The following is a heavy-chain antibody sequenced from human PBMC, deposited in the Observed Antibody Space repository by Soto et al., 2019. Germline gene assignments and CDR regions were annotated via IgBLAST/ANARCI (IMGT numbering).Heavy chain of an antibody. Sequence: LSLTCTVSGGSISSGGYYWSWIRQHPGQGLEWIGYIYYSGSTYYNPSLKSRVTISVDTSKNQFSLKLSSVTAADTAVYYCATPQGSGRYPKDDAFDIWGQGTMVTVSS. CDR3: ATPQGSGRYPKDDAFDI. J-gene: IGHJ3*02. CDR2: IYYSGST. V-gene: IGHV4-31*03. D-gene: IGHD1-26*01. CDR1: GGSISSGGYY.